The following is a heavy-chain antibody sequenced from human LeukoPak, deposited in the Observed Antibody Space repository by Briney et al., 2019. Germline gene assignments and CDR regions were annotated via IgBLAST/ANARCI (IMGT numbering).Heavy chain of an antibody. CDR2: IYYSGST. D-gene: IGHD2-21*01. V-gene: IGHV4-39*07. CDR3: ARPLSYCGDDAFDI. CDR1: GGSISSSGYY. Sequence: SETLSLTCTVSGGSISSSGYYWDWIRQPPGKGLEWIGNIYYSGSTYYNPSLKSRVTISVDTSKNQFSLKLSSVTAADTAVYYCARPLSYCGDDAFDIWGQGTMVTVSS. J-gene: IGHJ3*02.